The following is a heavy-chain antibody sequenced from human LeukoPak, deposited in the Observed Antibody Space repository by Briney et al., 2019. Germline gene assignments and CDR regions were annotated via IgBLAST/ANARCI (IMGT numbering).Heavy chain of an antibody. CDR3: AREIVGARRYGMDV. CDR1: GFTFSSFG. CDR2: IYSDGYT. Sequence: GGSLRLSCAASGFTFSSFGMHWVRQAPGKGLEWVSVIYSDGYTYYADSVKGRFTISRDNSKNTLYLQMNSLRAEDTAVYYCAREIVGARRYGMDVWGQGTTVTVSS. J-gene: IGHJ6*02. V-gene: IGHV3-66*01. D-gene: IGHD1-26*01.